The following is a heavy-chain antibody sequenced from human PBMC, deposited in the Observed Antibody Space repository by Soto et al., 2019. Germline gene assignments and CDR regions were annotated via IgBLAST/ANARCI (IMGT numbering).Heavy chain of an antibody. CDR3: ARMRPTDY. CDR1: GFTFSNYW. Sequence: EVLLVESGGGLVQPGGSLRLSCAASGFTFSNYWMHWVRQAPGKGLVWVSRINPYGGDTTYADSVKGRFTVSRDNAKNTLYLQMNSLRDEDTAVYYCARMRPTDYWGQGVLVTVSS. CDR2: INPYGGDT. V-gene: IGHV3-74*03. J-gene: IGHJ4*02.